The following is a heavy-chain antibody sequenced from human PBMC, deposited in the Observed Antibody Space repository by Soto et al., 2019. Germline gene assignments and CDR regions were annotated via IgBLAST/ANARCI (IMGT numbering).Heavy chain of an antibody. CDR1: GFTFSSYA. V-gene: IGHV3-30-3*01. D-gene: IGHD3-3*01. Sequence: SLRLSCAASGFTFSSYAMHWVRQAPGKGLEWVAVISYDGSNKYYADSVKGRFTISRDNSKNTLYLQMNSLRAEDTAVYYCARDDYDFWSGSGFEYYYGMDVWGQGTTVTVSS. J-gene: IGHJ6*02. CDR2: ISYDGSNK. CDR3: ARDDYDFWSGSGFEYYYGMDV.